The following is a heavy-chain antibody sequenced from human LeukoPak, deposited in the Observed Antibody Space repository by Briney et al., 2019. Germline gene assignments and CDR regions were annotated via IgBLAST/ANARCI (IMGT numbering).Heavy chain of an antibody. CDR2: IATAGDP. Sequence: GGSLRLSCAASGFTLSSYDMHWVRQVTGEGLEWVSGIATAGDPHYSGSVKGRFTISRDSAKNSLYLQMNSLRVGDTAVYFCARAIRTGGLARGFFDLWGRGTLVTVSS. J-gene: IGHJ2*01. D-gene: IGHD7-27*01. CDR1: GFTLSSYD. CDR3: ARAIRTGGLARGFFDL. V-gene: IGHV3-13*05.